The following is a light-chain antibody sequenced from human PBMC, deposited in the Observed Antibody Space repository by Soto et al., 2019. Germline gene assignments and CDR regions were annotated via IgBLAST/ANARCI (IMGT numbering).Light chain of an antibody. Sequence: EIVMTQSPATLAVSPGESATLSCRASQSISNHLTWYQQKPGQPPRLLIYGASTSATGIPASFSGSGSGTEFTLTISNLQSEDFAIYYCQQYNGWPYTFGQGTRLEIK. J-gene: IGKJ5*01. CDR3: QQYNGWPYT. CDR1: QSISNH. V-gene: IGKV3-15*01. CDR2: GAS.